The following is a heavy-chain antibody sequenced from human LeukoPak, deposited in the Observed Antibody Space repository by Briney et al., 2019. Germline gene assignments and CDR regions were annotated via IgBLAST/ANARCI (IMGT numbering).Heavy chain of an antibody. Sequence: GGSLRLSCAASGFTFDDYGMSWVRQAPGKGLEWVSGINWDGGSTGYADSVKGRFTIFRDSAKNFLYLQMNSLRVEDTALYHCARGLEGKDVWGQGTTVTVSS. CDR1: GFTFDDYG. V-gene: IGHV3-20*01. CDR2: INWDGGST. CDR3: ARGLEGKDV. J-gene: IGHJ6*02.